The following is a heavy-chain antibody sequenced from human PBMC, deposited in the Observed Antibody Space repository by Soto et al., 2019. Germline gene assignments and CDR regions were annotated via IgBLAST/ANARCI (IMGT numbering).Heavy chain of an antibody. CDR1: GFTLSGSA. J-gene: IGHJ4*02. CDR3: TRLDISGNYYDY. Sequence: EVQLVESGGALVQPRGSLKLSCVASGFTLSGSAVHWVRQASGKGLEWVGRIRSKAFSYATAYAASVKGRFTISRDDSKNTAYLQMTSLKTEDTAVYYCTRLDISGNYYDYWGQGTLVTVSS. CDR2: IRSKAFSYAT. V-gene: IGHV3-73*01. D-gene: IGHD3-22*01.